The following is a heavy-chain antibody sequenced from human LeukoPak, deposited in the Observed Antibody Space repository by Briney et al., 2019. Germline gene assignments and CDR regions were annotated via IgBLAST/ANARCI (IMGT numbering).Heavy chain of an antibody. V-gene: IGHV4-38-2*02. CDR3: AGGDYYGSGSYRGTLDY. Sequence: PSETLSLTCTVSGGSISSYYWGWIRQPPGKGLERIGSIYHSGSTYYNPSLKSRVTISVDTSKNQFSLKLSSVTAADTAVYYCAGGDYYGSGSYRGTLDYWGQGTLVTVSS. CDR2: IYHSGST. J-gene: IGHJ4*02. D-gene: IGHD3-10*01. CDR1: GGSISSYY.